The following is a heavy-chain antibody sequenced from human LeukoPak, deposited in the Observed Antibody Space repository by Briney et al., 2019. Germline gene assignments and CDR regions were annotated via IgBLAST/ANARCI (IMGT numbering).Heavy chain of an antibody. CDR3: VRGDGDLFDF. CDR2: ISKTSSKI. V-gene: IGHV3-21*04. J-gene: IGHJ4*02. Sequence: GGSLRLSCAASGFTFRTYNMNWVRQAPGKGLEWVSFISKTSSKIYYGDSVKGRFIISRDNAKNSSHLQMGSLRVEDTAVYYCVRGDGDLFDFWGQGTLVSVSS. D-gene: IGHD4-17*01. CDR1: GFTFRTYN.